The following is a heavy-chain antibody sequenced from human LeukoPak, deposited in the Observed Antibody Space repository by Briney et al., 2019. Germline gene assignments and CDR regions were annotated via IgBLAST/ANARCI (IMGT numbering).Heavy chain of an antibody. CDR2: ISGSGEST. J-gene: IGHJ5*02. CDR3: AKLGGRYSGWFDP. D-gene: IGHD5-12*01. Sequence: GGSLRLSCAASGFTFSSYAMSWVRQAPGKGLEWVSTISGSGESTYADSAKGRFTISRDNSKNTLYLQMNSLRAEDTAVYYCAKLGGRYSGWFDPWGQGTLVIVSS. CDR1: GFTFSSYA. V-gene: IGHV3-23*01.